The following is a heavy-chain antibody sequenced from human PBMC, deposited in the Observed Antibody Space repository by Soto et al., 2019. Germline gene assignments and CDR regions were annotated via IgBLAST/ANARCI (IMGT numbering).Heavy chain of an antibody. D-gene: IGHD5-18*01. Sequence: PSETLSLTCTVSGGSISSGDHYWSWIRQPPGKGLEWIGHIYYSGTTYYNPSLKSRVTISVDTSENQFSLKVNSVTAADTAVYYCARALIQLWPHYYYGMDVWGQGTTVTVSS. J-gene: IGHJ6*02. CDR3: ARALIQLWPHYYYGMDV. V-gene: IGHV4-30-4*01. CDR2: IYYSGTT. CDR1: GGSISSGDHY.